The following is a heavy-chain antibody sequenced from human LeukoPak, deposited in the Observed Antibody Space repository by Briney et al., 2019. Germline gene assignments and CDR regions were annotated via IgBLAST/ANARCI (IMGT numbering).Heavy chain of an antibody. D-gene: IGHD2-15*01. CDR1: GGSFSGYY. Sequence: SETLSLTCAVYGGSFSGYYWSWIRQPPGKGLEWIGEINHSGSTNYNPSLKSRVTISVDTSKNQFSLKLSSVTAADTAVYCCARDRMSRWYCSGGSCYSADPWGQGTLVTVSS. J-gene: IGHJ5*02. V-gene: IGHV4-34*01. CDR2: INHSGST. CDR3: ARDRMSRWYCSGGSCYSADP.